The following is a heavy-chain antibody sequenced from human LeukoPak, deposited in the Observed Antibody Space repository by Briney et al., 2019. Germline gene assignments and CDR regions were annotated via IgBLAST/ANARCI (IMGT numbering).Heavy chain of an antibody. CDR3: ARGPSSGWSNFPHN. CDR1: GYTFTGYY. D-gene: IGHD6-19*01. V-gene: IGHV1-2*02. Sequence: ASVKASCKASGYTFTGYYMHWVRQAPGQGLEWMGWINPNSGGTNYAQKFQGRVTMTRDTSISTAYMELSRLRSDDTAVYYCARGPSSGWSNFPHNWGQGTLVTVSS. CDR2: INPNSGGT. J-gene: IGHJ4*02.